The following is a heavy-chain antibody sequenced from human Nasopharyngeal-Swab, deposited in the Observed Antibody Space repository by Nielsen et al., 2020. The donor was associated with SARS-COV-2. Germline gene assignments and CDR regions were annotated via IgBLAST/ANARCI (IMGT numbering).Heavy chain of an antibody. V-gene: IGHV4-59*01. Sequence: SETLSLTCTVSGGSIGSYYWSWIRQPPGKGLEWIGYIYYSGSTNYNPSLKSRVTISVDTSKNQFSLKLSSVTAADTAVYYCARATSGSYYPFDYWGQGTLVTVSS. CDR2: IYYSGST. CDR3: ARATSGSYYPFDY. CDR1: GGSIGSYY. J-gene: IGHJ4*02. D-gene: IGHD1-26*01.